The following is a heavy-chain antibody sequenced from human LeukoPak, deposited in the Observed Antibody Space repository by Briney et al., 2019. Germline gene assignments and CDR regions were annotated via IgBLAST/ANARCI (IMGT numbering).Heavy chain of an antibody. J-gene: IGHJ3*02. CDR3: AKPSVEYCSSTSCYRGPFDI. CDR1: GGFISSSNYY. V-gene: IGHV4-39*01. D-gene: IGHD2-2*02. CDR2: IYYSGST. Sequence: SETLSLTCTVSGGFISSSNYYWAWIRQPPGKGLERIGTIYYSGSTYYNPSLKSRVTISVDPSMTQFSLRLSSLTAADTAVYYCAKPSVEYCSSTSCYRGPFDIWGQGTLVTVSS.